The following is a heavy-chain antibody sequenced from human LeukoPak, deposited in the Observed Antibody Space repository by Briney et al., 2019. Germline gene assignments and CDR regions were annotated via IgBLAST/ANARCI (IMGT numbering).Heavy chain of an antibody. Sequence: SETLSLTCTVSGYSISSGYYWGWIRQPPGKGLEWIGSIYHSGSTYYNPSLKSRVTISVDTSKNHFSLKLSSVTAADTAVYYCARAFGYRGYYYYMDVWGKGTTVTISS. CDR2: IYHSGST. V-gene: IGHV4-38-2*02. J-gene: IGHJ6*03. CDR1: GYSISSGYY. D-gene: IGHD6-13*01. CDR3: ARAFGYRGYYYYMDV.